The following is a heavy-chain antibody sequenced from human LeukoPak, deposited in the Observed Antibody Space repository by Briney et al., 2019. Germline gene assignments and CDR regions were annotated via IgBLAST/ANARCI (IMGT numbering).Heavy chain of an antibody. J-gene: IGHJ3*02. CDR3: AREGGDSSGYYGAFDI. Sequence: PGGSLRLSCAASGLTFSSYAMHWVRQAPGKGLEYVSAISSNGGSTYYADSVKGRFTISRDNSKNTLYLQMGSLRAEDMAVYYCAREGGDSSGYYGAFDIWGQGTMVTVSS. D-gene: IGHD3-22*01. CDR1: GLTFSSYA. CDR2: ISSNGGST. V-gene: IGHV3-64*02.